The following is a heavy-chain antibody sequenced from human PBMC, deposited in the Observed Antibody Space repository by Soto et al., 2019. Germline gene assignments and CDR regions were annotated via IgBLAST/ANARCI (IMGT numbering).Heavy chain of an antibody. CDR2: IYYSGST. J-gene: IGHJ5*02. Sequence: QLQLQESGPGLVKPSETLSLTCTVSGGSISSSSYYWGWIRQPPGKGLEWIGSIYYSGSTYYNPSLKSRVTISVDTSKNQFSLKLSSVTAADTAVHYCAGYCSSTSCRRDWFDPWGQGTLVTVSS. CDR1: GGSISSSSYY. V-gene: IGHV4-39*01. CDR3: AGYCSSTSCRRDWFDP. D-gene: IGHD2-2*01.